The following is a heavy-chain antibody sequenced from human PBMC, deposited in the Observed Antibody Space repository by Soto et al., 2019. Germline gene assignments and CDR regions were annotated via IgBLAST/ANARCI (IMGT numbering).Heavy chain of an antibody. J-gene: IGHJ5*02. CDR1: GYSFTSYY. V-gene: IGHV1-46*01. CDR2: IHPNDGTT. Sequence: ASVKVSRKASGYSFTSYYMHWVRQAPGQGLEWMGIIHPNDGTTSYAQKFQGRVTMTRDTSTSTVYMEVSSLRSEDTAVYYCARIGVGSPFDPWGQGTLVTVSS. D-gene: IGHD3-10*01. CDR3: ARIGVGSPFDP.